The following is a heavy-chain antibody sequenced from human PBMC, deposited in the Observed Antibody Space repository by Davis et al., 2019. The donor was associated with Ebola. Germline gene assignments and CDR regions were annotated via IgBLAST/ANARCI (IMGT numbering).Heavy chain of an antibody. CDR2: INHSGST. CDR3: ARAPYGSGSYVSDAFDI. Sequence: SETLSLTCAVYGGSFSGYYWSWIRQPPGKGLEWIGEINHSGSTNYNPSLKSRVTISVDTSKNQFSLKLSSVTAADTAVYYCARAPYGSGSYVSDAFDIWGQGTMVTVSS. V-gene: IGHV4-34*01. J-gene: IGHJ3*02. D-gene: IGHD3-10*01. CDR1: GGSFSGYY.